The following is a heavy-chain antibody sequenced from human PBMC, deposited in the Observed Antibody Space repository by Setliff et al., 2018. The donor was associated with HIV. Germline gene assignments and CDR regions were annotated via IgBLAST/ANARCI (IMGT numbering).Heavy chain of an antibody. J-gene: IGHJ4*02. CDR1: GGSISSGGYY. D-gene: IGHD3-22*01. Sequence: PSETLSLTCTVSGGSISSGGYYWSWIRQHPGKGLEWIGYIYYSGSTDYNPSLKSRVTISVDPSKNQFPLKMNSVTAADTAVYYCARASYSYDSTGYWGQGTLVTVSS. V-gene: IGHV4-31*03. CDR2: IYYSGST. CDR3: ARASYSYDSTGY.